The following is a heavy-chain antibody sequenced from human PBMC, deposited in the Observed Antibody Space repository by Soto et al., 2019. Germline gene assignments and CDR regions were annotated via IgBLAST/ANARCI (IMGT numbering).Heavy chain of an antibody. D-gene: IGHD2-2*01. CDR3: ARDSTPLGYCSSTSCYVQDWYFDL. V-gene: IGHV1-18*01. J-gene: IGHJ2*01. Sequence: QVQLVQSGAEVKKPGASVKVSCKASGCTFTSYGISWVRQAPGQGLEWMGWISAYNGNTNYAQKLQGRVTMTTDTSTSTAYMELRSLRSDDTAVYYCARDSTPLGYCSSTSCYVQDWYFDLWGRGTLVTVSS. CDR1: GCTFTSYG. CDR2: ISAYNGNT.